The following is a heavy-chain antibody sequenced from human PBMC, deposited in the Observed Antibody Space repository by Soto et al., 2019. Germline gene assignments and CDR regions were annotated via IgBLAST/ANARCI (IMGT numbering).Heavy chain of an antibody. CDR1: GYSFTSYW. D-gene: IGHD1-20*01. CDR3: ARSHNPRITGTPFGY. J-gene: IGHJ4*02. CDR2: IYPGDSDT. V-gene: IGHV5-51*01. Sequence: GESLKISCKGSGYSFTSYWIGWVRQMPGKGLEWMGIIYPGDSDTRYSPSFQGQVTISADKSISTAYLQWSSLKASDTAMYYCARSHNPRITGTPFGYWGQGTLVTVSS.